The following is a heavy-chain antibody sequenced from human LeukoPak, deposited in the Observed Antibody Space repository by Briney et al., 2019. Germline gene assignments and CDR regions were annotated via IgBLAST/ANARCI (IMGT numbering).Heavy chain of an antibody. V-gene: IGHV7-4-1*02. Sequence: ASVTVSCKASGYTFTKYAMNWLRQAPGQRPEWMGRISTGTGNPTYAQGFTGRFVFSLDTSVSTAYLEITSLKAEDTAVYYCTRDFYNSGSSLLDYWGQGTLVTVSS. CDR2: ISTGTGNP. CDR1: GYTFTKYA. D-gene: IGHD3-10*01. J-gene: IGHJ4*02. CDR3: TRDFYNSGSSLLDY.